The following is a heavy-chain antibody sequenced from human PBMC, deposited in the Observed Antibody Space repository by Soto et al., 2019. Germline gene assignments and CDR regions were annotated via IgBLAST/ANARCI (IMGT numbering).Heavy chain of an antibody. V-gene: IGHV3-11*01. CDR1: GFTLSDSY. Sequence: QVQLVESGGGLVKPGGSLRLSCAVSGFTLSDSYMSWIRQDPGKGLEWVSYISSGDSTTYYADSVKGRFTISRDNAKNSLHLQMNSLRGEDTAVYYCARGFPTPWFWGQGSLVTVSS. CDR2: ISSGDSTT. D-gene: IGHD3-10*01. CDR3: ARGFPTPWF. J-gene: IGHJ4*02.